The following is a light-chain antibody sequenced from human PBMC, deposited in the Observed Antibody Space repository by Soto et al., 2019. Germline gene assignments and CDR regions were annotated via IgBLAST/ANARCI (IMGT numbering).Light chain of an antibody. Sequence: QSALTQPASVSGSPGQSITISCTGTSSDVGGYNCVSWYQQHPGKAPKLMIYEVNIRPSGVSNRFSGSKSGNTASLTISGLQAEDEAEYYCSSYTSASTPYVFGTGTKLTVL. CDR1: SSDVGGYNC. CDR3: SSYTSASTPYV. CDR2: EVN. V-gene: IGLV2-14*01. J-gene: IGLJ1*01.